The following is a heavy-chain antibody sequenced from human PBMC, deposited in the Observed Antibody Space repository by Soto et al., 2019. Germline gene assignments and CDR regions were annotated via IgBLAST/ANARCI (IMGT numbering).Heavy chain of an antibody. Sequence: VQLVESGGGLVQPGGSLRLSCAASGFTFSSYWMSWVRQAPGKGLEWVANIKQDGSEKYYVDSVKGRFTISRDNAKNSLYLQMNSLRAEDTAVYYCAIHYGDYDMYRTPFDYWGQGTLVTVSS. CDR3: AIHYGDYDMYRTPFDY. CDR2: IKQDGSEK. J-gene: IGHJ4*02. D-gene: IGHD4-17*01. V-gene: IGHV3-7*05. CDR1: GFTFSSYW.